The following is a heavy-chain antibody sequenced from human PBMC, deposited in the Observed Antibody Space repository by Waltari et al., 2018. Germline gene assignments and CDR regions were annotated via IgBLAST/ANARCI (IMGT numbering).Heavy chain of an antibody. CDR1: GGSISSGSYY. V-gene: IGHV4-61*02. D-gene: IGHD1-1*01. CDR2: IYTGGCT. J-gene: IGHJ6*02. Sequence: QVQLQESGPGLVKPSQTLSLTCTVSGGSISSGSYYWSWIRQPAGKGLEWIGRIYTGGCTNYNPSLKSRVTISVDTSKNQFSLKLSSVTAADTAVYYCARAPNWNLGYGMDVWGQGTTVTVSS. CDR3: ARAPNWNLGYGMDV.